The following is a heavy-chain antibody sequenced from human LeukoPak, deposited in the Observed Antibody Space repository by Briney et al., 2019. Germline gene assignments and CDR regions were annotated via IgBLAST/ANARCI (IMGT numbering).Heavy chain of an antibody. Sequence: GGSLRLSCAASGFTVTSNWIHWVRQAPGKGLVWVSRIDDAGSGTSYADSVKGRFTISRDTAKNTVYLQMNSLRVDYTAVYYCATVFDLWGQGTLVTVSS. CDR2: IDDAGSGT. V-gene: IGHV3-74*01. J-gene: IGHJ4*02. CDR1: GFTVTSNW. CDR3: ATVFDL.